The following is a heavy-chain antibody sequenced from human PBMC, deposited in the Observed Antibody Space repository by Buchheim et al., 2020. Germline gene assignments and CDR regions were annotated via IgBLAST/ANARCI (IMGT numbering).Heavy chain of an antibody. J-gene: IGHJ4*02. CDR1: GYSFTNYW. D-gene: IGHD2-8*02. V-gene: IGHV5-51*01. Sequence: EVQLVQSGAEMKKPGESLRISCKGSGYSFTNYWIGWVRQMPGKGLEWMGIIYPGDSDIRKSPSFQGQVTFSVDKSTSTVYLQLSSLEASDSAMYYCARRPPRGTAGGYSFDYWGQGTL. CDR2: IYPGDSDI. CDR3: ARRPPRGTAGGYSFDY.